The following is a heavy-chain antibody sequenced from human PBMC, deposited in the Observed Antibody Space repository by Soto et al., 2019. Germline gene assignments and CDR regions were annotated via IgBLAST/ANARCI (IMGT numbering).Heavy chain of an antibody. CDR1: GFTFSSYS. D-gene: IGHD6-6*01. CDR3: ARIQLGYDAFDI. Sequence: EVQLVESGGGLVKPGGSLRLSCAASGFTFSSYSMNWVRQAPGKGLEWVSSISSSSSYIYYADSVKGRFTISRDNAKNSLYLQMNSLRAEDTAVYYGARIQLGYDAFDIWFQGTMVTVSS. CDR2: ISSSSSYI. J-gene: IGHJ3*02. V-gene: IGHV3-21*01.